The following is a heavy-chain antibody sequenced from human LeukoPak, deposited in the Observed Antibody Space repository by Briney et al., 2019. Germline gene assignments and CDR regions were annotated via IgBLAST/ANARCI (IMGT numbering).Heavy chain of an antibody. CDR3: ARDREAAADLGY. D-gene: IGHD6-13*01. J-gene: IGHJ4*02. CDR2: IWNDGSNE. V-gene: IGHV3-33*01. Sequence: GRSLRLSCAASGFSISNYGMHWVSQAPGKGLELVAIIWNDGSNEYYADSVKGRFTISRDNSKNTLYLQMNSLRVEDTAVYYCARDREAAADLGYWGQGTLVTVSS. CDR1: GFSISNYG.